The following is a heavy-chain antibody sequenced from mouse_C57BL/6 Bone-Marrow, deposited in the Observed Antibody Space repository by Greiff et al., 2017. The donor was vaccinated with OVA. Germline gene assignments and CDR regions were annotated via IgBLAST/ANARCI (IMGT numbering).Heavy chain of an antibody. J-gene: IGHJ4*01. CDR1: GYSITSGYY. D-gene: IGHD1-1*01. V-gene: IGHV3-6*01. CDR3: ARESTTVPMDY. Sequence: DVKLVESGPGLVKPSQSLSLTCSVTGYSITSGYYWNWLRQFPGNKLEWMGYISYDGSNNYNQTLKNRNSITRDTSKNQFFLKLNSVTTEDTATYYCARESTTVPMDYWGKGTSVTVSS. CDR2: ISYDGSN.